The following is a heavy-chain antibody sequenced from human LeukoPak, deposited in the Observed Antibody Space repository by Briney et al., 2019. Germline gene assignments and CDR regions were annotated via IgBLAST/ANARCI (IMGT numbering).Heavy chain of an antibody. CDR3: ARLQDIVVVPAAHYGMDV. V-gene: IGHV4-4*03. CDR2: IYHSGST. CDR1: GGSISSSNW. J-gene: IGHJ6*04. D-gene: IGHD2-2*01. Sequence: PETLSLTCAVSGGSISSSNWWSWVRQPPGKGLEWIGEIYHSGSTNYNPSLKSRVTISVDKSKNQFSLKLSSVTAADTAVYYCARLQDIVVVPAAHYGMDVWGKGTTVTVSS.